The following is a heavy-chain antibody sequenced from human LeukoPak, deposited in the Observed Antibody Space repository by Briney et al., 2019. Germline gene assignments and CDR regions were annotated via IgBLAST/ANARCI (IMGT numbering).Heavy chain of an antibody. J-gene: IGHJ6*02. Sequence: GASVKVSCKASGYTFTGYYMHWVRQAPGQGLEWMGWINPNSGGTNYAQKFQGRVTMTRDTSISTAYMELSRLRSDDTAVYYCASHTIPPRITGMGYYYYGMDVWGQGTTVTVSS. D-gene: IGHD1-20*01. CDR1: GYTFTGYY. CDR3: ASHTIPPRITGMGYYYYGMDV. CDR2: INPNSGGT. V-gene: IGHV1-2*02.